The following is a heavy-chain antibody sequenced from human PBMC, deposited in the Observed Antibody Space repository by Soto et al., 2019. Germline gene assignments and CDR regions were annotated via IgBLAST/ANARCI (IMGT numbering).Heavy chain of an antibody. V-gene: IGHV3-9*01. CDR1: GFTFDNYA. Sequence: GGSLRLSCAASGFTFDNYAMHWVRQAPGKGLEWVSGISWNSGSIGYADSVKGRFTISRDNAKNSLYLQMNSLRAEDTALYYCAKSPVPGGSGWFDPWGQGTLVTVSS. J-gene: IGHJ5*02. CDR2: ISWNSGSI. CDR3: AKSPVPGGSGWFDP. D-gene: IGHD3-10*01.